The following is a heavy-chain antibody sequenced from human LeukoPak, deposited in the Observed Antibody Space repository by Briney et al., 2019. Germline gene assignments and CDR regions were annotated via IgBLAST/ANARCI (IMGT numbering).Heavy chain of an antibody. CDR1: GYTFTGHY. D-gene: IGHD6-19*01. Sequence: ASVKVSCKASGYTFTGHYMHWVRQAPGQGLEWMGWINPNSGGTNYAQKFQGWVTMTRDTSISTAYMELSRLRSDDTAVYYCARGKKQWLDQYYFDYWGQGTLVTVSS. V-gene: IGHV1-2*04. CDR2: INPNSGGT. J-gene: IGHJ4*02. CDR3: ARGKKQWLDQYYFDY.